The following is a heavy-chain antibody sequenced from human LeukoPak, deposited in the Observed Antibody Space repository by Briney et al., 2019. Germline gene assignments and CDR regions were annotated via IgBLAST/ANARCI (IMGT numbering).Heavy chain of an antibody. J-gene: IGHJ3*02. Sequence: GGSLRLSCAASGFTFSSYAMHWVRQAPGKGLEWVANIRQDGSKIYYVDSVKGRFTISRDNAKNTLYLQMNSLRAEDTAVYYCTRDLLGYASSWDIWGQGTMVTVSS. V-gene: IGHV3-7*01. CDR1: GFTFSSYA. CDR2: IRQDGSKI. D-gene: IGHD6-13*01. CDR3: TRDLLGYASSWDI.